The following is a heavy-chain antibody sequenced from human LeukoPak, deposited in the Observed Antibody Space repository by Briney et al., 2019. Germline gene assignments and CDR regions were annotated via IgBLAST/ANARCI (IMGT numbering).Heavy chain of an antibody. D-gene: IGHD6-6*01. V-gene: IGHV4-39*01. CDR3: ARRQYRQQFDY. CDR1: GGSISSSSYY. CDR2: IYYSGST. Sequence: SETLSLTCTASGGSISSSSYYWGWIRQPPGKGLEWIGSIYYSGSTYYNPSRKSRVTISVDTSKNQFSLKLSSVTAADTAVYYCARRQYRQQFDYWGQGTLVTVSS. J-gene: IGHJ4*02.